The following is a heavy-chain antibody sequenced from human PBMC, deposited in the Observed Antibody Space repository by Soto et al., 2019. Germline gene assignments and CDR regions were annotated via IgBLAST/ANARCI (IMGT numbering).Heavy chain of an antibody. CDR1: GFTFSPYS. CDR2: ISSGGDTI. Sequence: LRLSCAVSGFTFSPYSMNWVRQAPGKGLEWISYISSGGDTIYYADSVRGRFTVSRDNTKNSLYLQMDSLRDEDTAVYYCARDRSTIYGVVTPIDYWGQGTMVT. CDR3: ARDRSTIYGVVTPIDY. J-gene: IGHJ4*02. V-gene: IGHV3-48*02. D-gene: IGHD3-3*01.